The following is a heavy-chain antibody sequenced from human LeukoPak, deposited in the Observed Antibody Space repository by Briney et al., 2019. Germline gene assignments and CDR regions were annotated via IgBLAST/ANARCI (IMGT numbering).Heavy chain of an antibody. Sequence: SETLSLTCTVSVGSISSYYWSWIRQPPGKGLEWIGYIYYSGSTNYNPSLKSRVTISVDTSKNQFSLKLSSVTAADTAVYYCARGTLIGDFWSGYSPSYYYYYGMDVWGQGTTVTVSS. CDR2: IYYSGST. CDR1: VGSISSYY. D-gene: IGHD3-3*01. CDR3: ARGTLIGDFWSGYSPSYYYYYGMDV. V-gene: IGHV4-59*01. J-gene: IGHJ6*02.